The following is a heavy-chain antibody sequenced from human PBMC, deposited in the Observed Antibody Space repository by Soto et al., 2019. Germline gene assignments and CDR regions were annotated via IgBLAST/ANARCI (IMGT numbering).Heavy chain of an antibody. CDR2: INTNTGNP. J-gene: IGHJ5*02. CDR3: ARDGYCSSTSCYTGDWFDP. Sequence: ASVKVSCKASGYTFTSYAMNWVRQAPGQGLEWMGWINTNTGNPTYAQGFTGRFVFSLDTSVSTAYLQICSLKAEDTAVYYCARDGYCSSTSCYTGDWFDPWGQGTLVTVSS. D-gene: IGHD2-2*02. CDR1: GYTFTSYA. V-gene: IGHV7-4-1*01.